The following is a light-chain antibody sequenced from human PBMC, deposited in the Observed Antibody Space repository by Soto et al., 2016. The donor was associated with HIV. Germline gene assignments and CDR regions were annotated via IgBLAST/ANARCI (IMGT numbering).Light chain of an antibody. J-gene: IGLJ2*01. Sequence: SYELTQPPSVSVAPGETATITCGGYKIGNKLVHWYRQRPGQAPVLAIYDDDDRSSGIPERFSGSNSGNTATLTINTVEAGDEADYYCQVWDGDRDHVVFGGGTKLNVL. CDR2: DDD. V-gene: IGLV3-21*04. CDR1: KIGNKL. CDR3: QVWDGDRDHVV.